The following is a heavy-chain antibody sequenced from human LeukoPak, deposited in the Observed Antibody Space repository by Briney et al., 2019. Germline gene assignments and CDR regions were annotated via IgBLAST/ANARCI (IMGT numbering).Heavy chain of an antibody. CDR2: ISGSSSYI. V-gene: IGHV3-21*01. CDR3: ARDCSSTSCYPFYYYYMDV. J-gene: IGHJ6*03. Sequence: GSLRLSCAASGFTFSCYNMNWVRQAPGKGLEWVSSISGSSSYIYYADSVKGRFTISRDNAKNSLYLQMNSLRAEDTAVYYCARDCSSTSCYPFYYYYMDVWGKGTTVTVSS. CDR1: GFTFSCYN. D-gene: IGHD2-2*01.